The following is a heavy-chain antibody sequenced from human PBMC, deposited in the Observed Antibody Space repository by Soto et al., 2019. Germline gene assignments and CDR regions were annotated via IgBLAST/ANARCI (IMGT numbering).Heavy chain of an antibody. CDR1: GDTFNFYS. V-gene: IGHV1-69*02. CDR2: TIPMLSMS. J-gene: IGHJ4*02. Sequence: SVKVSCKASGDTFNFYSINWVRQAPGLGLEWMGRTIPMLSMSNSAQKFQGRLTISADKSTSTAYMELSSLRSEDTAVYYCARGIWVATTADYYLDSWGQATLVTVSS. CDR3: ARGIWVATTADYYLDS. D-gene: IGHD5-12*01.